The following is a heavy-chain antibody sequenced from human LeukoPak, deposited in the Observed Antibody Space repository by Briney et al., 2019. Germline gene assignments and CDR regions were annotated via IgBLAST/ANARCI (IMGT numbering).Heavy chain of an antibody. D-gene: IGHD4-11*01. J-gene: IGHJ1*01. CDR1: GYSITSGYY. CDR3: VRHSTVTTGYFQN. Sequence: SETLSLTCTVSGYSITSGYYWGWIRQPPGKGLEWIGSIYHSGNTYYNPSLKSRVTISVDTSKNQFSLKLSSVTAADTAVYYCVRHSTVTTGYFQNWGQGTLVTVSS. V-gene: IGHV4-38-2*02. CDR2: IYHSGNT.